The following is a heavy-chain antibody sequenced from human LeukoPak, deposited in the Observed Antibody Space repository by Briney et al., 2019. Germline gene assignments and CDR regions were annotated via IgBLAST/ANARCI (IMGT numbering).Heavy chain of an antibody. CDR3: ARFDHVWETHGMDAFDL. J-gene: IGHJ3*01. CDR1: GGSISSYY. V-gene: IGHV4-59*08. CDR2: IYHSEST. D-gene: IGHD3-16*01. Sequence: PSETLSLTCTVSGGSISSYYWSWIRQPPGKGLEWIGNIYHSESTHYNPSLKSRVTISPDTSKNQFSLKLTSVTASDTAVYYCARFDHVWETHGMDAFDLWGQGTMVTVSS.